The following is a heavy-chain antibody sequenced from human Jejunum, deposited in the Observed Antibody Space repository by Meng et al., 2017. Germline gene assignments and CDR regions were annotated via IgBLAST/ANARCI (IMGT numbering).Heavy chain of an antibody. CDR3: ARERGYCSGGSCYELNY. Sequence: GSLRLSCTVSGGSIISYYWSWIRQPPGKGLEWIEYIYHTGSTKYNPSLKSRITISVDTSKNQFSLKLNSVTAADTAVYYCARERGYCSGGSCYELNYWGQGILVTVSS. V-gene: IGHV4-59*01. D-gene: IGHD2-15*01. CDR2: IYHTGST. CDR1: GGSIISYY. J-gene: IGHJ4*02.